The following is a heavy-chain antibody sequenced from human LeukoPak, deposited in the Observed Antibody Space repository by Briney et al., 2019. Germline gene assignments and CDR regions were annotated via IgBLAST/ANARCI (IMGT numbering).Heavy chain of an antibody. CDR1: GFTVSSNY. D-gene: IGHD2-2*01. CDR3: ARDCSSISCRGGSDP. Sequence: SGGSLRLSCAASGFTVSSNYMSWVRQAPGKGLEWVSVIYSGGSTYYADSVKGRFTISRDNSKNTLYLQMNSLRAEDTAVYYCARDCSSISCRGGSDPWGQGTLVTVSS. CDR2: IYSGGST. V-gene: IGHV3-66*02. J-gene: IGHJ5*02.